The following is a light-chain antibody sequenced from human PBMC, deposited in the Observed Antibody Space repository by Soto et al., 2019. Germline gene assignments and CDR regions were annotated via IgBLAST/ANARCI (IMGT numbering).Light chain of an antibody. CDR3: QRYHNWPA. CDR2: GAA. J-gene: IGKJ1*01. V-gene: IGKV3-15*01. Sequence: ETVMTQSPATLSVSPGERATLSCRASQSVFSSLAWYQQKPGQAPRLLIYGAATRATGIPARFSGSGSGTEFTLTISSLQSEDFAVYYCQRYHNWPACGQWTKVDIK. CDR1: QSVFSS.